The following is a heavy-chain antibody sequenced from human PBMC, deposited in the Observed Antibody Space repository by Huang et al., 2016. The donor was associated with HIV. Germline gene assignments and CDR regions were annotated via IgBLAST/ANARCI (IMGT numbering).Heavy chain of an antibody. D-gene: IGHD6-19*01. J-gene: IGHJ4*02. V-gene: IGHV3-9*01. CDR2: ICGNSGDM. CDR1: GFKFDDYA. CDR3: VKDRRMRGSGWTFFDN. Sequence: EVQLEEFGGRLVQPGRSLRLSCATYGFKFDDYAMHWVRQVRGGGLEWVSVICGNSGDMIYADSGRGRFAISRDNAVKSLYLQMDSLRREDTALYYCVKDRRMRGSGWTFFDNWGQGTLVDVSS.